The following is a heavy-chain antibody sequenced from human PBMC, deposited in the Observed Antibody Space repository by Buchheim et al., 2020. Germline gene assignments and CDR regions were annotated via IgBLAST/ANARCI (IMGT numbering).Heavy chain of an antibody. CDR2: ISWDSGSL. J-gene: IGHJ6*02. Sequence: EVHLVESGGDLVQPGRSLRLSCVGSGFKFNDYAMHWVRQAPGKGLEWLSGISWDSGSLGYADSVKGRFTISRDNAKNALYLQMNSLRAEDTALYYCAKDMTWNFYYGMDVWGQGTT. CDR3: AKDMTWNFYYGMDV. CDR1: GFKFNDYA. V-gene: IGHV3-9*01.